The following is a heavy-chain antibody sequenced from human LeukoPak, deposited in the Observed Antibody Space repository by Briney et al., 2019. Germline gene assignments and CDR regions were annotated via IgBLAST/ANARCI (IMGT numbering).Heavy chain of an antibody. CDR3: ARGSGVSARWWYFDY. D-gene: IGHD6-6*01. J-gene: IGHJ4*02. Sequence: ASVKVSCKASGYTFTDYYIHWVRQAPGQGLEWMGWINPNSGDTNYAQKFQGRVTMTRDTSISTAYMELSRLRSDDTAVYYCARGSGVSARWWYFDYWGQGTVVTVSS. V-gene: IGHV1-2*02. CDR2: INPNSGDT. CDR1: GYTFTDYY.